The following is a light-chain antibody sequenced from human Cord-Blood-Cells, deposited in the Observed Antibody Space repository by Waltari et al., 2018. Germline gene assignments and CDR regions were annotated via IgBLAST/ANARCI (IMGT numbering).Light chain of an antibody. V-gene: IGKV1-8*01. CDR2: AAS. CDR1: QGISSY. CDR3: QQYYNYPQT. J-gene: IGKJ1*01. Sequence: AIRITQSPSSLSAFTGDRVTITCRASQGISSYLTWYQQKPGKAPKLLIYAASTLQSGVPSRFSGSGSGTDFTFTISCLQPEDFATYYCQQYYNYPQTFGQGTKVEIK.